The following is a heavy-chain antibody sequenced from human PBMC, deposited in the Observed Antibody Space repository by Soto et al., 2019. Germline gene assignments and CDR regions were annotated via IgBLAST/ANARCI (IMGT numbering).Heavy chain of an antibody. D-gene: IGHD4-17*01. J-gene: IGHJ4*02. Sequence: QVQLVQSGAEVKKPGASVKVSCKASGYTLTSYDINWVRQATGQGLEWMGWMNPNSGNTGYAQKFQGRVTMTRNTSISTAYMEPSSLRSEYTAVYYFARHDYGDARSDYWGQGTLFTVSS. CDR2: MNPNSGNT. CDR1: GYTLTSYD. CDR3: ARHDYGDARSDY. V-gene: IGHV1-8*01.